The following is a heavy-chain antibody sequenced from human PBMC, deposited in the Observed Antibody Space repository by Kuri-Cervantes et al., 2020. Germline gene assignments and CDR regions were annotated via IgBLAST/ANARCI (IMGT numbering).Heavy chain of an antibody. J-gene: IGHJ4*02. D-gene: IGHD3-10*01. CDR3: ARVGFGTYGSGSEN. CDR1: GGSFSGYY. CDR2: INHSGST. V-gene: IGHV4-34*01. Sequence: GSLRLSCAVYGGSFSGYYWSWIRQPPGKGLEWIGEINHSGSTNYNPSLKSRVTISVDTSKNQFSLKLSSVTAADTAVYYCARVGFGTYGSGSENWGQGTLVTVSS.